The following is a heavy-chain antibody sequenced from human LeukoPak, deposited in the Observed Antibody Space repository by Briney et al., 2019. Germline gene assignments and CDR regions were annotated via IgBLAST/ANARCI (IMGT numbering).Heavy chain of an antibody. Sequence: SETLSLTCSVSGGSISSSNYFWGWIRQPPGKGLEWIGSINYSGSTYYNPTLKSRVTISVDTSKNQFSLKLTSVTAADRAVYCCARHGGSSWSLYWGQGTLVTVSS. V-gene: IGHV4-39*01. CDR3: ARHGGSSWSLY. D-gene: IGHD6-13*01. J-gene: IGHJ4*02. CDR2: INYSGST. CDR1: GGSISSSNYF.